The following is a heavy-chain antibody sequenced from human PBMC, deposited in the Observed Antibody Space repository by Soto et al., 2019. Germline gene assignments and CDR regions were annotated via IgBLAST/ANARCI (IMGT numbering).Heavy chain of an antibody. D-gene: IGHD4-17*01. CDR3: AREGYGGYGKPFDY. J-gene: IGHJ4*02. Sequence: GASVKVSCKASGGTFSSYTISWVRQAPGQGLEWMGGISPLFGTANYAQKFQGRVTITADESTSTAYMQLSSLRSEDTAVYYCAREGYGGYGKPFDYWGQGTLVTVSS. CDR1: GGTFSSYT. CDR2: ISPLFGTA. V-gene: IGHV1-69*01.